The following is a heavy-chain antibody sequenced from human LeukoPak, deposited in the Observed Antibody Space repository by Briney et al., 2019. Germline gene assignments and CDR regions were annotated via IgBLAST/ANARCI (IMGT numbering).Heavy chain of an antibody. CDR3: ARVGWGIAARPVDY. Sequence: SETLSLTCAVYGGSFSGYYWSWIRQPPGKGLEWIGEINHSGSTNYNPSLKSRVTISVDTSKNQFSLKLSSVTAADTAVYCCARVGWGIAARPVDYWGQGTLVTVSS. V-gene: IGHV4-34*01. D-gene: IGHD6-6*01. J-gene: IGHJ4*02. CDR1: GGSFSGYY. CDR2: INHSGST.